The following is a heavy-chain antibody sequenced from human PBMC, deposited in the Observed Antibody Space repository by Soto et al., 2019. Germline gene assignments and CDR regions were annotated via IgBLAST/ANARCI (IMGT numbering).Heavy chain of an antibody. CDR3: ATRGIVVAALPSRPSTYYCYGMDV. CDR2: FDPEDGET. V-gene: IGHV1-24*01. D-gene: IGHD3-22*01. CDR1: GYTLTELS. J-gene: IGHJ6*02. Sequence: QVQLVQSGAEVKKPGASVKVSCKVSGYTLTELSMHWVRQAPGKGLEWMGGFDPEDGETIYAQKFQGRVTMTEYTSTHTAYLELSRQRSEDTAVYYCATRGIVVAALPSRPSTYYCYGMDVWGQGTTVTVAS.